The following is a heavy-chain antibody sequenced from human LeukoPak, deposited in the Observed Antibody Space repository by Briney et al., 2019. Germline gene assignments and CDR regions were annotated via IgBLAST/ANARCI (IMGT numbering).Heavy chain of an antibody. V-gene: IGHV3-23*01. CDR1: GFTFSSYA. CDR2: ISDSGGYT. CDR3: AKSITVAEKIDF. D-gene: IGHD6-19*01. J-gene: IGHJ4*02. Sequence: GGSLRLSCAASGFTFSSYALTWVRQAPGKGLEWVSTISDSGGYTYYADSVKGRFTISRDNSKNTLYLQMNSLRAEDTAVYYCAKSITVAEKIDFWGQGTLSPSPQ.